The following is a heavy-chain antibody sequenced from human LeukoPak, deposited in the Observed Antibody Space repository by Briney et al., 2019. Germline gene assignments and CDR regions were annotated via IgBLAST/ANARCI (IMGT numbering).Heavy chain of an antibody. CDR1: GGSISSSTYY. CDR2: IYYNGNT. V-gene: IGHV4-39*07. J-gene: IGHJ4*02. CDR3: ARDFPGISYYDIVTGFGY. Sequence: SETLSLTCIISGGSISSSTYYWGWIRQSPGKGLEWIGTIYYNGNTYYNPSLKSRVTISVDTSKNQFSLKLSSVTAADTAVYYCARDFPGISYYDIVTGFGYWGQGTLVTVSS. D-gene: IGHD3-9*01.